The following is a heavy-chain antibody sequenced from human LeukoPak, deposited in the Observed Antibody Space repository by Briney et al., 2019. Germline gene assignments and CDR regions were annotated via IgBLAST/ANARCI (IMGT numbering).Heavy chain of an antibody. V-gene: IGHV3-7*04. D-gene: IGHD3-10*01. J-gene: IGHJ4*02. CDR2: IKPDGSEK. CDR1: GLTFSSYW. Sequence: PGGSLRLSCAGSGLTFSSYWMTWVRQAPGKGLGWVANIKPDGSEKAYVDSVKGRFTISRDNAKNSLYLQMNSLRAEDTAVYYCARDDYGWGSHPYWGQGSLVTVSS. CDR3: ARDDYGWGSHPY.